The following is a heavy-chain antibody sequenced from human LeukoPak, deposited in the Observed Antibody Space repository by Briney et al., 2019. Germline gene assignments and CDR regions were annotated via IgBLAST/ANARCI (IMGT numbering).Heavy chain of an antibody. J-gene: IGHJ4*02. V-gene: IGHV3-73*01. CDR3: IRVNNGYAKDFDY. CDR1: GFTFSGSA. D-gene: IGHD2-8*01. Sequence: GGSLRLSCAASGFTFSGSAMHWVRQASRKGLEWVGRIRSKANSYATAYAASVKGRFTISRDDSKNTAYLQMNSLKTEDTAVYYCIRVNNGYAKDFDYWGQGTLVTVSS. CDR2: IRSKANSYAT.